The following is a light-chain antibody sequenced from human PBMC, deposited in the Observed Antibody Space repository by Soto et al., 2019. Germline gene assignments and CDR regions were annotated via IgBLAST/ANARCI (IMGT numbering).Light chain of an antibody. CDR2: AAS. CDR1: QGIRND. V-gene: IGKV1-17*01. J-gene: IGKJ1*01. Sequence: DVEMTQSPSSLSASIGDRVTNTCRASQGIRNDLGWYQQKPGKAPKGLIYAASTLESGVPPRFSGSGSGTEFTLTISSLQPDDFATYYCQHSNSYSEASGQGTKVDIK. CDR3: QHSNSYSEA.